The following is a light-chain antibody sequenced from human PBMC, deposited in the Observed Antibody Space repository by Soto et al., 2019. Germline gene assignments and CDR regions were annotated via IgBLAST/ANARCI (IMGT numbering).Light chain of an antibody. Sequence: EIVLTQSPAALSLSPGERATLSCRASQSVSTYLAWYQKKPGQAPRLLIYDASNRATGIPARFSGSVSGADFTLTISSLQPEDFATYFCQQSNSLPYTFGQGTKVDI. CDR1: QSVSTY. V-gene: IGKV3-11*01. CDR3: QQSNSLPYT. J-gene: IGKJ2*01. CDR2: DAS.